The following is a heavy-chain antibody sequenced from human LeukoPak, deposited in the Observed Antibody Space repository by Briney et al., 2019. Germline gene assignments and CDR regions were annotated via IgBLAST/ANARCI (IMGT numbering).Heavy chain of an antibody. CDR1: GGSISSYY. CDR3: ARVGIAVAVIDY. CDR2: IYYSGST. D-gene: IGHD6-19*01. Sequence: SETLSLTCTVSGGSISSYYWSWIRQPPGKGLEWIGYIYYSGSTNYNPSLKSRVTISVDTSKNQFSLKLSSVTAADTAVYYCARVGIAVAVIDYWGQGTLVTVSS. J-gene: IGHJ4*02. V-gene: IGHV4-59*12.